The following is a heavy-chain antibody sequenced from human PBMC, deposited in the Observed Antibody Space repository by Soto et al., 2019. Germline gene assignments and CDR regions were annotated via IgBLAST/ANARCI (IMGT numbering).Heavy chain of an antibody. CDR1: GGSISSGGYY. CDR3: ARVMSCSGGSCYSGIDP. V-gene: IGHV4-31*03. D-gene: IGHD2-15*01. CDR2: IYYSGST. Sequence: SETLSLTCTVSGGSISSGGYYWSWIRQHPGKGLEWIGYIYYSGSTYYNPSLKSRVTISVDTSKNQFSLKLSSVTAADTAVYYCARVMSCSGGSCYSGIDPWGQGTLVTAPQ. J-gene: IGHJ5*02.